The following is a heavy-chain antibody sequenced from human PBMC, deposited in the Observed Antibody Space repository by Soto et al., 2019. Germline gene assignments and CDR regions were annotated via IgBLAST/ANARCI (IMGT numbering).Heavy chain of an antibody. D-gene: IGHD5-12*01. CDR1: GGSISGYY. V-gene: IGHV4-59*12. Sequence: PSETLSLTCTVSGGSISGYYWSWLRQPPGKGLEWIGYIYSIGSTNYNPSLRSRVTMSIDTSQKQFSLKLTSVTAADTAVYYCARVGFLEMATIPNLLDPWGQGTLVTGSS. J-gene: IGHJ5*02. CDR2: IYSIGST. CDR3: ARVGFLEMATIPNLLDP.